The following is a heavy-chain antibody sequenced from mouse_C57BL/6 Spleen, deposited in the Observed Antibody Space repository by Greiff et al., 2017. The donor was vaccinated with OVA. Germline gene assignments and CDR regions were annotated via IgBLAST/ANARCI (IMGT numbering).Heavy chain of an antibody. CDR2: IDPSDSET. D-gene: IGHD1-1*01. CDR1: GYTFTSYW. V-gene: IGHV1-52*01. Sequence: QVQLQQPGAELVRPGSSVKLSCKASGYTFTSYWMHWVKQRPIQGLEWIGNIDPSDSETHYNQKFKDKATLPVDKSSSTAYMQLSSLTSEDSAVYYCARRGILNYGSSFYAMDYWGQGTSVTVSS. CDR3: ARRGILNYGSSFYAMDY. J-gene: IGHJ4*01.